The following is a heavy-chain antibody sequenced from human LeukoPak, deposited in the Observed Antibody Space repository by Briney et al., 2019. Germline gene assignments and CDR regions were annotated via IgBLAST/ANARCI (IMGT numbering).Heavy chain of an antibody. CDR3: AKGEGISYYNGIDY. J-gene: IGHJ4*02. V-gene: IGHV3-23*01. D-gene: IGHD2-2*02. CDR1: GFTFSSYA. Sequence: GGSLRLSCAASGFTFSSYAMGWVRQASGKGLEWISVISDSGDRTYYANSVRGRFTISRDNSKNTLYLQMNNLRAEDTALYYCAKGEGISYYNGIDYWGQGTLVTVSS. CDR2: ISDSGDRT.